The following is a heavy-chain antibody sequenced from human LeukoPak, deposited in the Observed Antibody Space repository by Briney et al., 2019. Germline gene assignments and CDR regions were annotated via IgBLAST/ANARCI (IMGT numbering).Heavy chain of an antibody. CDR1: GDSISRYY. CDR3: ARLGVPRYYYYYYMDV. V-gene: IGHV4-59*12. CDR2: IHYTGST. J-gene: IGHJ6*03. D-gene: IGHD3-10*01. Sequence: SETLSLTCNVSGDSISRYYWSWIRQPPGKGLEWIGYIHYTGSTNYNPSLKSRVTISVDTSKNQFSLKLSSVTAADTAVYYCARLGVPRYYYYYYMDVWGKGTTVTIPS.